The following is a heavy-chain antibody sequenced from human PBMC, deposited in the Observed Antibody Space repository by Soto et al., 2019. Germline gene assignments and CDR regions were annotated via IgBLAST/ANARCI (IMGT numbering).Heavy chain of an antibody. CDR1: GGSISSYY. V-gene: IGHV4-59*08. CDR3: AGGSGAARPSDY. D-gene: IGHD6-6*01. CDR2: IYYSGST. J-gene: IGHJ4*02. Sequence: QVQLQESGPGLVKPSETLSLTCTVSGGSISSYYWSWIRQPPGKGLEWIGYIYYSGSTNYNPSLKSGVTISVDTSKNQFSLKWSSVTAADTAVYYGAGGSGAARPSDYWGQGTLVTVSS.